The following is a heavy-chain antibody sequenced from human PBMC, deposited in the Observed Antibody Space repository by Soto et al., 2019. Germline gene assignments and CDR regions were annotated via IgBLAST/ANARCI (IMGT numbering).Heavy chain of an antibody. CDR1: GYSFTTYW. V-gene: IGHV5-51*01. Sequence: ESLKISCKSYGYSFTTYWIAWVRQMPGKGLEWMGSIHPGESDTRYSPSFQGQVTISADRSITTAYLQWSSLKASDIAMYYCARHEATYYNFYGMDVWGQGTTVT. CDR2: IHPGESDT. J-gene: IGHJ6*02. CDR3: ARHEATYYNFYGMDV.